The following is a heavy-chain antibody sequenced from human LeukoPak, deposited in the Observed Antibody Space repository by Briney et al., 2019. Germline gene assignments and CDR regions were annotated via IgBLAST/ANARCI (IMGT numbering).Heavy chain of an antibody. CDR1: GFTFSIYA. CDR2: ISGRGGTT. Sequence: GGSLRLSCAASGFTFSIYAMSWVPQAPGKRLEWFSAISGRGGTTYYAAYVNGRFTISRDNSKNTLYLQMNSLRAEDTAVYYCAKDRVDYGGWFDPWGQGTLVTVSS. D-gene: IGHD4-23*01. V-gene: IGHV3-23*01. CDR3: AKDRVDYGGWFDP. J-gene: IGHJ5*02.